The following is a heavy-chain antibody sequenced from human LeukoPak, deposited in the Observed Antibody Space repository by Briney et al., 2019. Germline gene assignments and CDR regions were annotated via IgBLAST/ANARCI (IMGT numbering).Heavy chain of an antibody. Sequence: SETLSLTCAVYGGSFSGYYWSWLRQPPGKGLEWIGEINHSGSTNYNPSLKSRVTISVDTSKNQFSLKLSSVTAADTAVYYCARGKVGAPYYYYYYYMDVWGKGTTVTVSS. V-gene: IGHV4-34*01. CDR3: ARGKVGAPYYYYYYYMDV. J-gene: IGHJ6*03. D-gene: IGHD1-26*01. CDR2: INHSGST. CDR1: GGSFSGYY.